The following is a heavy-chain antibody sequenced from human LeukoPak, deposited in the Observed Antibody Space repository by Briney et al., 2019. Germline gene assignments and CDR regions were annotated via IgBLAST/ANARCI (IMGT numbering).Heavy chain of an antibody. CDR2: ISWNSGSI. J-gene: IGHJ4*02. CDR1: GFTLDDYA. CDR3: ARVESGGSSFDY. Sequence: GGSLRLSCAASGFTLDDYAMHWVRQAPWKGLEWVSGISWNSGSIGYADSVKGRFTISRDNAKNSLYLQMNSLRAEDTAVYYCARVESGGSSFDYWGQGTLVTVSS. D-gene: IGHD1-26*01. V-gene: IGHV3-9*01.